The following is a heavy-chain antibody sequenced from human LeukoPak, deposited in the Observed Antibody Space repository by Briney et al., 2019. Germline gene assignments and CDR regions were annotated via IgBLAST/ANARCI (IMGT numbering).Heavy chain of an antibody. D-gene: IGHD5-24*01. V-gene: IGHV1-46*01. Sequence: GASVKVSCKASGYTFTNYYMHWVRQAPGQGLEWMGILNPGSGSTAYAQKFQGRVTMTRDTSTSTVYMELSSLRSEDTAVYYCARDEATGWFDPWGQGTLVIVFS. CDR2: LNPGSGST. CDR1: GYTFTNYY. CDR3: ARDEATGWFDP. J-gene: IGHJ5*02.